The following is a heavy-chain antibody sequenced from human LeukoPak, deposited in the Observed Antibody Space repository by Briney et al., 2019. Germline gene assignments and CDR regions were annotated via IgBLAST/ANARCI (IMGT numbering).Heavy chain of an antibody. Sequence: PGGSLRLSWAAAGFTFSSYAMHWVRQAPGKGLEWVAVISYDGSNKYYADSVKGRFTISRDNSKNTLYLQMNSLRAEDTAVYYCARENIVVVPAAIQRWFDPWGQGTLVTVSS. CDR1: GFTFSSYA. V-gene: IGHV3-30*01. CDR2: ISYDGSNK. D-gene: IGHD2-2*02. J-gene: IGHJ5*02. CDR3: ARENIVVVPAAIQRWFDP.